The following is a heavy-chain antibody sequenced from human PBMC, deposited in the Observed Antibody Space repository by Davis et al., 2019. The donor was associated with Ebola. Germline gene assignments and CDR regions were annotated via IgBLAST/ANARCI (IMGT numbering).Heavy chain of an antibody. CDR2: ISTTSSAI. J-gene: IGHJ6*02. V-gene: IGHV3-48*03. CDR3: ASGDYGSVNYYGMDV. Sequence: GESLKISCTASGFKFNTYEMNWVRQAPGKGLEWISYISTTSSAIYYADSVRGRFTISRDNARMSLYLQMNSLGVEDTAVYYCASGDYGSVNYYGMDVWGQGTTVAVSS. D-gene: IGHD3-10*01. CDR1: GFKFNTYE.